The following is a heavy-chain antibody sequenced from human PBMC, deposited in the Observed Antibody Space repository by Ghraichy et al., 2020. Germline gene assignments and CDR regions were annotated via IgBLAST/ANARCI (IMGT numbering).Heavy chain of an antibody. Sequence: GGSLRLSCAPSGFIFSSYAMTWVRQPPGKGLEWVSSITGRGESTYYAGSVKGRFTISRDNSKNKLYLQMNSLRAEETALYYCVKGYSYYYGSGEDRFDPWGQGTLVTVSS. J-gene: IGHJ5*02. D-gene: IGHD3-10*01. V-gene: IGHV3-23*01. CDR1: GFIFSSYA. CDR3: VKGYSYYYGSGEDRFDP. CDR2: ITGRGEST.